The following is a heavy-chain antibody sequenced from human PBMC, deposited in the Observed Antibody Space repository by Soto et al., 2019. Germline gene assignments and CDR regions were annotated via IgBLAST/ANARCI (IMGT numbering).Heavy chain of an antibody. CDR3: ARDPKTSGGQRWAFTSSAS. V-gene: IGHV3-9*01. CDR2: ISWNSGKI. D-gene: IGHD2-2*01. J-gene: IGHJ4*02. Sequence: GGCLRLSCAASGFTFDEYAMHWVRQVPGKGLEWVSGISWNSGKIGYADSVKGRFTISRDNSKSTLYLQVDSLRPEEAAVYYCARDPKTSGGQRWAFTSSASRGQGTLVTVSS. CDR1: GFTFDEYA.